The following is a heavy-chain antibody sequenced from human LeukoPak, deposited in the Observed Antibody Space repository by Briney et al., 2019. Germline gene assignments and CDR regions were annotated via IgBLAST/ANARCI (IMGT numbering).Heavy chain of an antibody. CDR3: ARGPGVVVTALDY. CDR2: IYYSGST. D-gene: IGHD2-21*02. Sequence: SETLSLTCTVSGGSISSSSYYWGWIRQPPGKGLEWIGSIYYSGSTYYNPSLKSRVTISVDTSKNQFSLKLSSVTATDTAVYYCARGPGVVVTALDYWGQGTLVTVSS. CDR1: GGSISSSSYY. J-gene: IGHJ4*02. V-gene: IGHV4-39*07.